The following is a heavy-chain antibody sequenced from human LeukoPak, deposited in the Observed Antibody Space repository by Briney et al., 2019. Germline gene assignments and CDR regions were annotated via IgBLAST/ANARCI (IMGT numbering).Heavy chain of an antibody. D-gene: IGHD1-26*01. CDR2: IHASGST. Sequence: QVRLQESGPGLVKPSQTLSLTCTVSGGSISSGNYYWSWIRQPAGKGLEWIGRIHASGSTNYNPSLKSRVTISVDTTKNQFSLKLSSVTAADTAVYYCAGSYRLDYWGQGTLVTVSS. CDR3: AGSYRLDY. CDR1: GGSISSGNYY. V-gene: IGHV4-61*02. J-gene: IGHJ4*02.